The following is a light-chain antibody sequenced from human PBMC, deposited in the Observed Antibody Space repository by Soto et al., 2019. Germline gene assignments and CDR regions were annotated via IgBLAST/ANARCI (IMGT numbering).Light chain of an antibody. Sequence: ETVLTQSPGTLSLSPGDRATLSCRASQRVSTFLAWYQQRPGQAPRLLISEASNRATGIPARFSGSGSVTDFTLTISSLEPEDFAVYYCQQRSNWATFGPGTKVDIK. J-gene: IGKJ3*01. CDR1: QRVSTF. CDR2: EAS. V-gene: IGKV3-11*01. CDR3: QQRSNWAT.